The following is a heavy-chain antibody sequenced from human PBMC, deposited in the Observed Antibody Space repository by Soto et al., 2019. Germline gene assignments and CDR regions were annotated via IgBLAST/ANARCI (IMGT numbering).Heavy chain of an antibody. CDR3: AKDRGVVVAATRVGGNNWFDP. D-gene: IGHD2-15*01. CDR2: ISGSGGST. Sequence: EVQLLESGGGLVQPGGSLRLSCAASGFTFSSYAMSWVRQAPGKGLEWVSAISGSGGSTYYADSVKGRFTISRDNSKNTLYLQMNSLRAEDTAVYYCAKDRGVVVAATRVGGNNWFDPWGQGTLVTVSS. CDR1: GFTFSSYA. V-gene: IGHV3-23*01. J-gene: IGHJ5*02.